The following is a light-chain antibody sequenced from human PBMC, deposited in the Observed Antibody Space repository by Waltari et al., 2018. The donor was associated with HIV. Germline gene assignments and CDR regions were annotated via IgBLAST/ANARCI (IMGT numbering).Light chain of an antibody. Sequence: DIQMTQSPSSLSASVGDRVTITCRASRGISDSLAWYQHKSGEAPQLLLYGAARLESGVSSRFSGGGSGTDFTLTISSLQPEDYGTYYCQQYYTIPYTFGQGTRLENK. CDR2: GAA. J-gene: IGKJ2*01. CDR1: RGISDS. CDR3: QQYYTIPYT. V-gene: IGKV1-NL1*01.